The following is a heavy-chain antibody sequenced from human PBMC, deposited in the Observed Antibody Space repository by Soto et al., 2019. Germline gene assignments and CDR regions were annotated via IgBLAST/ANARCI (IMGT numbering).Heavy chain of an antibody. Sequence: SETLSLTCTVSGGSISSGDYYWSWIRQPPGKGLEWIGYIYYSGSTYYNPSLKSRVTISVDTSKNQFSLKLSSVTAADTAVYYCARDYFAVGYCVSTSCYYYYGMDVWGQGTTVTVSS. D-gene: IGHD2-2*01. CDR2: IYYSGST. V-gene: IGHV4-30-4*01. J-gene: IGHJ6*02. CDR3: ARDYFAVGYCVSTSCYYYYGMDV. CDR1: GGSISSGDYY.